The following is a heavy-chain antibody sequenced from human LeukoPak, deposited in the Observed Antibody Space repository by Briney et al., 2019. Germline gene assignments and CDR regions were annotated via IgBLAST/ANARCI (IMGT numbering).Heavy chain of an antibody. J-gene: IGHJ4*02. Sequence: GGSLRLSCAASGFTVSSNYMSWVRQAPGKGLEWVSVIYSGGSTYYADSVKGRFTISRDNSKNTLYLQMNSLRAEDTAVYYCARLYSSGWYYFEYWGQGTLVLASS. CDR3: ARLYSSGWYYFEY. V-gene: IGHV3-53*01. D-gene: IGHD6-19*01. CDR1: GFTVSSNY. CDR2: IYSGGST.